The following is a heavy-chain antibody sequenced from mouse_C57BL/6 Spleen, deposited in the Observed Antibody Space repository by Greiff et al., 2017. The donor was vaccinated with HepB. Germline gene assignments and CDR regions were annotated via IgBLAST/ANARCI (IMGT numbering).Heavy chain of an antibody. D-gene: IGHD2-4*01. CDR3: ARDQGDYPFAW. J-gene: IGHJ3*01. CDR1: GFTFSSYA. Sequence: EVKLMESGGGLVKPGGSLKLSCAASGFTFSSYAMSWVRQTPEKRLEWVATISDGGSYTYYPDNVKGRFTISRDNAKNNLYLQMSHLKSEDTAMYYCARDQGDYPFAWWGQGTLVTVSA. CDR2: ISDGGSYT. V-gene: IGHV5-4*01.